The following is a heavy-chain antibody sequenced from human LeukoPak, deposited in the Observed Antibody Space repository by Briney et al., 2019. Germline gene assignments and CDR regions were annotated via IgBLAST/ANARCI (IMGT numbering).Heavy chain of an antibody. D-gene: IGHD3-16*01. V-gene: IGHV4-59*01. CDR2: IYYSGST. Sequence: PSETLSLTCAVYGGSFSGYYWSWIRQPPGKGLEWIGYIYYSGSTNYNPSLKNRVTISLDTSKNQFSLKLNSVTAADTAVYYCARVRYRLAETYIDYWGQGTLVTVSS. J-gene: IGHJ4*02. CDR1: GGSFSGYY. CDR3: ARVRYRLAETYIDY.